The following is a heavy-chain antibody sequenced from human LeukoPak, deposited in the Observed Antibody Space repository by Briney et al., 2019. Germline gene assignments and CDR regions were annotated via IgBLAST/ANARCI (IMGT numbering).Heavy chain of an antibody. V-gene: IGHV3-23*01. D-gene: IGHD6-13*01. J-gene: IGHJ4*02. CDR2: ISGSGGST. CDR1: GFTFSSYA. Sequence: GGSLRLSCAASGFTFSSYAMSWVRQAPGKGLEWVSAISGSGGSTYYADSVKGRFTISRDNSKNTLYLQMNSLRAEDTAVYYCAKGQQQLVRGTVFDYWGQGTLVTVSS. CDR3: AKGQQQLVRGTVFDY.